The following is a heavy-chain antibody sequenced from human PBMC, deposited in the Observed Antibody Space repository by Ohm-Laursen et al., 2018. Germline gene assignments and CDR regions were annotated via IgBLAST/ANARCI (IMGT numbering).Heavy chain of an antibody. V-gene: IGHV3-23*01. Sequence: SLRLSCSASGFTFSSYGMSWVRQAPGKGLEWVSADSGSGDSTQHADSVRGRFTMSRDNSKNTLYLQMNSLKAEDTAVYYCAKDQMASSWSNDAFDMWGQGTMVTVSS. CDR3: AKDQMASSWSNDAFDM. CDR1: GFTFSSYG. CDR2: DSGSGDST. J-gene: IGHJ3*02. D-gene: IGHD2-2*01.